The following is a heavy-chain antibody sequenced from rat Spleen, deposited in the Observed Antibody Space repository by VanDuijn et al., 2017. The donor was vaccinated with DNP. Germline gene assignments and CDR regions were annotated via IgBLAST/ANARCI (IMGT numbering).Heavy chain of an antibody. CDR3: AKGPNFGGWSDFFDY. CDR1: GFTFNDHW. CDR2: IIKDSSTI. Sequence: EVKLVESGGGLVQPGRSLKLSCAASGFTFNDHWMGWVRQAPGKGLEWIGQIIKDSSTINYIPYLKDKFTISRDNAQNTLYLQMNKLGSEDTGIDYCAKGPNFGGWSDFFDYWGQGVMVTVSS. V-gene: IGHV4-2*01. J-gene: IGHJ2*01. D-gene: IGHD1-11*01.